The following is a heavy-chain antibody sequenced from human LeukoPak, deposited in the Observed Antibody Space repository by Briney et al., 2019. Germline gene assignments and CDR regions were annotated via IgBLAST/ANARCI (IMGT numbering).Heavy chain of an antibody. Sequence: GGSLRLSCSASGFTFNSYPVHWVRQAPGKGLEYVSGISRNGGSTYYADSVKGRFTISRDNSKNTLYLQMSSLRAEDTAVYYCALGLVTDYWGQGTLVTVSS. J-gene: IGHJ4*02. CDR1: GFTFNSYP. CDR3: ALGLVTDY. D-gene: IGHD3-9*01. V-gene: IGHV3-64D*06. CDR2: ISRNGGST.